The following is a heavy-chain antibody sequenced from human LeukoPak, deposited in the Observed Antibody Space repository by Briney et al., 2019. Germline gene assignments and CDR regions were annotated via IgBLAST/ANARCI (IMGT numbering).Heavy chain of an antibody. CDR3: AGVFNYYDTSGYYT. J-gene: IGHJ5*02. CDR2: INPNSGGT. D-gene: IGHD3-22*01. Sequence: ASVKVSCKASGYTFTGYFLHWVLQAPGQGLEWMGWINPNSGGTTCAQKFQGRVTMTRDTSISTAYMELSRLRSDDTAVYYCAGVFNYYDTSGYYTWGQGTLVTVSS. V-gene: IGHV1-2*02. CDR1: GYTFTGYF.